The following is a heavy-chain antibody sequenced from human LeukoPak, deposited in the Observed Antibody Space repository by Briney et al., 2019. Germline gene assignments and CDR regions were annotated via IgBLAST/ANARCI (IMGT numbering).Heavy chain of an antibody. J-gene: IGHJ4*02. V-gene: IGHV7-4-1*02. CDR1: GYIFTNNA. CDR3: ARIRAPSSFGQRESDY. CDR2: INTNTRNP. D-gene: IGHD3-3*02. Sequence: ASVKVSCKASGYIFTNNAMNWVRQAPGQGLEWMGWINTNTRNPTYAQGFTGRFVFSLDTSVSTAYLQISSLKAEGTAVYYCARIRAPSSFGQRESDYWGQGTLVTVSS.